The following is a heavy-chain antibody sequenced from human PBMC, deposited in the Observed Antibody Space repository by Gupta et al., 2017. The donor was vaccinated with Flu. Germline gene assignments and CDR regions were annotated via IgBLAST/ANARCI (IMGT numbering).Heavy chain of an antibody. CDR3: ARVDAVRAMFDL. D-gene: IGHD3-9*01. V-gene: IGHV3-74*03. Sequence: EAQLEESGGGTCQGGGSLRRSCGASGFTFSNDWMHWVRQAPGKGLMWVSRINRDGTNTTYADSLKGRITISRDNAKNTLYLQVNRVTAEDTGVYYCARVDAVRAMFDLWGLGTLVSVSS. J-gene: IGHJ5*02. CDR2: INRDGTNT. CDR1: GFTFSNDW.